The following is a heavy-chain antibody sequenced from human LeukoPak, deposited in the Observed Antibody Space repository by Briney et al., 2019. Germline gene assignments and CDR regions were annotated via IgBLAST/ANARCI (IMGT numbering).Heavy chain of an antibody. CDR1: EGTFSSYA. CDR3: ARGRQGSGSYYYYYMDV. D-gene: IGHD3-10*01. Sequence: SVKVSCEASEGTFSSYAISWVRQAPGQGLEWMGGIIPIFGTANYAQKFQGRVTITADKSTSTAYMELSSLRSEDTAVYYCARGRQGSGSYYYYYMDVWGKGTTVTISS. CDR2: IIPIFGTA. V-gene: IGHV1-69*06. J-gene: IGHJ6*03.